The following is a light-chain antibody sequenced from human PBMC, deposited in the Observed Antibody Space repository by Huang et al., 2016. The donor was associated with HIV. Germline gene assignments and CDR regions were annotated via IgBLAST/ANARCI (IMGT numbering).Light chain of an antibody. Sequence: EIVLTQSPATLSLSPGERATLSCRASQSVSSYLAWYQQKPGQAPRLLIYTASNRATGIPARCSGSGSGTDFTLTISSLEPEDFAIYYCQQSSSWPPLTFGGGTKVEIK. V-gene: IGKV3-11*01. CDR2: TAS. CDR3: QQSSSWPPLT. J-gene: IGKJ4*01. CDR1: QSVSSY.